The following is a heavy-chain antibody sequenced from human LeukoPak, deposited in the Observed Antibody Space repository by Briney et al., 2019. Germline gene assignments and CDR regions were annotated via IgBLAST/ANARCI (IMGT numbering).Heavy chain of an antibody. CDR1: GYTFTTYG. Sequence: ASVKVSCKASGYTFTTYGISWVRQAPGQGLEWMGWISAYNGDTKYAQKLQGRVTMTTDTSTSTAYMELRSLKSDDTAVYYCARDIGLVRGIIMAHWGQGTQVTVSS. V-gene: IGHV1-18*01. D-gene: IGHD3-10*01. CDR3: ARDIGLVRGIIMAH. J-gene: IGHJ4*02. CDR2: ISAYNGDT.